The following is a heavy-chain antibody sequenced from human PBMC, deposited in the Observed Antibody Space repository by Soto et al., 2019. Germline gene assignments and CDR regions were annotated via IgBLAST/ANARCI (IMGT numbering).Heavy chain of an antibody. Sequence: QVQLVQSGAEVKKPGSSVKVSCKASGGIFSTYAISWLRQAPGQGLEWMGGIIPIFGTPNYARRFQGRVTITADESTTTSYMELSRLKSEDTAVYYCARDRDDNGSGNYYNRIDFWGQGTLVTVSS. CDR3: ARDRDDNGSGNYYNRIDF. CDR2: IIPIFGTP. V-gene: IGHV1-69*01. J-gene: IGHJ4*02. CDR1: GGIFSTYA. D-gene: IGHD3-10*01.